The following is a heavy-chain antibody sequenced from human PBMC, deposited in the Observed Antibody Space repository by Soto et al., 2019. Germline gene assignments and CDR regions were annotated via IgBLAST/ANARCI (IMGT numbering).Heavy chain of an antibody. Sequence: PGGSLRLSCAASGFTFGSYSMNWVRQAPGKGLEWVSYITGGGSIIYYADSVKGRFTISRDNAKNSLYLQMNNLRAGDTAVYYCARSQYCSETSCRTKLDYWGQGILVTVSS. CDR1: GFTFGSYS. CDR3: ARSQYCSETSCRTKLDY. V-gene: IGHV3-48*01. D-gene: IGHD2-15*01. J-gene: IGHJ4*02. CDR2: ITGGGSII.